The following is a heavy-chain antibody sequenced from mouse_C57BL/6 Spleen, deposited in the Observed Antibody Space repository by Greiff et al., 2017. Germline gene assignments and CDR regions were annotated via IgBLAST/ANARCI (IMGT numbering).Heavy chain of an antibody. CDR2: ISYSGST. J-gene: IGHJ4*01. CDR1: GYSITSDY. CDR3: ARRGNTVVATYYYAMDY. D-gene: IGHD1-1*01. V-gene: IGHV3-8*01. Sequence: EVQRVESGPGLAKPSQTLSLTCSVTGYSITSDYWNWIRKFPGNKLEYMGYISYSGSTYYNPSLKSRISITRDTSKNQYYLQLNSVTTEDTATYYCARRGNTVVATYYYAMDYWGQGTSVTVSS.